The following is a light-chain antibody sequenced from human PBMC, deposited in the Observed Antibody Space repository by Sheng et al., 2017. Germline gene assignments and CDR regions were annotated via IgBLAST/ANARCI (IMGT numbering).Light chain of an antibody. Sequence: EIVLTQSPATLSLSPGERATLSCRASQSVSSSLAWYQQKPGQAPRLLIYGASSRAAGIPDRFSGSGSETDFTLTISRLEPEDFAVYYCQQYGNSPLTFGGGTKVEIK. CDR1: QSVSSS. CDR3: QQYGNSPLT. J-gene: IGKJ4*01. CDR2: GAS. V-gene: IGKV3-20*01.